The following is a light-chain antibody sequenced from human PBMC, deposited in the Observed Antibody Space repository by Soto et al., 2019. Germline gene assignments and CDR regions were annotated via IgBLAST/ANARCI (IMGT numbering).Light chain of an antibody. CDR3: VLYMGGGWV. CDR2: RTN. V-gene: IGLV8-61*01. CDR1: SGSVSTNYY. J-gene: IGLJ2*01. Sequence: QTVVTQEPSFSVSPGGTVTLTCGVSSGSVSTNYYPSWYQQAPGQAPRTLIYRTNTRSSGVPDRFSGSILGNKAALTITGAQADDESDYYCVLYMGGGWVFGGGTKLTVL.